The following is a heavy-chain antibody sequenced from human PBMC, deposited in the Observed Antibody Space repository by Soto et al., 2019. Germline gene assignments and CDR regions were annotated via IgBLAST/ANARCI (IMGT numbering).Heavy chain of an antibody. D-gene: IGHD2-15*01. Sequence: PGGSLRFSCAASGFTFSAYDMHWVRQTTGKGLEWVSAIGAADDPYYLGSVKGRFTISRENAKNSLYLQMNSLRAEDTAVYYCARAYSGRLPRRADYYFAMDVWGQGTTVTVSS. CDR3: ARAYSGRLPRRADYYFAMDV. V-gene: IGHV3-13*05. CDR1: GFTFSAYD. J-gene: IGHJ6*02. CDR2: IGAADDP.